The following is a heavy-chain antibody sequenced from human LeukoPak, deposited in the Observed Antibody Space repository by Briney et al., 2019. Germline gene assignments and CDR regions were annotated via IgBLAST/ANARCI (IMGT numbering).Heavy chain of an antibody. Sequence: GGTLRLFCAASGFTFSSYAMSWVRQAPGKGLEWVSGFSVSDKTTYYADSVKGRFTISRDNSKNTLYLQMNSLRAEDTAVYYCAKDPYVYYGDYSIRWGQGTLVIVSS. V-gene: IGHV3-23*01. CDR1: GFTFSSYA. J-gene: IGHJ4*02. CDR2: FSVSDKTT. D-gene: IGHD4-17*01. CDR3: AKDPYVYYGDYSIR.